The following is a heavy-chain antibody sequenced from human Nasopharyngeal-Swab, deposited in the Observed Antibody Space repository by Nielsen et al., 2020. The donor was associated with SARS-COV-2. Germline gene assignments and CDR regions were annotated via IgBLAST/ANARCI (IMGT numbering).Heavy chain of an antibody. CDR2: TNEDETTT. Sequence: GESLKISFEASGFTFSSYWMHWVRQAPGKGLVWVSRTNEDETTTDYADSVNGRFAISRDNAKNTLYLQMNSLKAEDTAIYYCASDLSGRGDYWGQGTLVTVAS. CDR3: ASDLSGRGDY. CDR1: GFTFSSYW. J-gene: IGHJ4*02. D-gene: IGHD6-19*01. V-gene: IGHV3-74*01.